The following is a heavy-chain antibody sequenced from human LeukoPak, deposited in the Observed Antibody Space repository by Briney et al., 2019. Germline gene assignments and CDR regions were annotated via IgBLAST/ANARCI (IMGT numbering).Heavy chain of an antibody. CDR2: ISHTGSTM. V-gene: IGHV3-48*01. CDR3: AKDQDGSGSYWFDS. D-gene: IGHD3-10*01. J-gene: IGHJ5*01. CDR1: GFSFSSYS. Sequence: GGSLRLSCAASGFSFSSYSMNGVRQAPGKGLEWVSYISHTGSTMSYADSVKGRFTISRDNSKNTLYLQMNSLRAEDTAVYYCAKDQDGSGSYWFDSWGQGTLVIVSS.